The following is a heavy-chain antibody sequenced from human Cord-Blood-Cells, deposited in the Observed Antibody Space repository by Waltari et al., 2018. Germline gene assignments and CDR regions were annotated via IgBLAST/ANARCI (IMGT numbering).Heavy chain of an antibody. CDR1: GYTFTGYY. J-gene: IGHJ3*02. V-gene: IGHV1-2*02. Sequence: QVQLVQSGAEVKKPGASVKVSCKASGYTFTGYYMHWVRQAPGQGLEWMGWMNPNRGGTNYAQRFQGRVTMTRDTSISTAYMELSRLRSDDTAVYYCARVIGFRGAFDIWGQGTMVTVSS. CDR2: MNPNRGGT. D-gene: IGHD3-16*01. CDR3: ARVIGFRGAFDI.